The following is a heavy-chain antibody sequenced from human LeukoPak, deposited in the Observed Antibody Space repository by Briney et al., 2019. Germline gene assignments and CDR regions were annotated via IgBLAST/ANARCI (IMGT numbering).Heavy chain of an antibody. CDR3: ARLAYSGSYFGWFDP. CDR1: GGSISSYY. Sequence: SETLSLTCTVSGGSISSYYWNWIRQPPGKGLEWIGYMYTTGSTNYNPSLKSRVTISVDTSKNQFSLKLSSVTAADTAVYYRARLAYSGSYFGWFDPWGQGTLVTVSS. CDR2: MYTTGST. J-gene: IGHJ5*02. D-gene: IGHD1-26*01. V-gene: IGHV4-4*09.